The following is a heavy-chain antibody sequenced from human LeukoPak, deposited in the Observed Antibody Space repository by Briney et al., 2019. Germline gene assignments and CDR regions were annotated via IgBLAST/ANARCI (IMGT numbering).Heavy chain of an antibody. CDR3: AKDTNLYCSSTSCLGPFDY. CDR2: ISYDGSNK. D-gene: IGHD2-2*01. V-gene: IGHV3-30*18. J-gene: IGHJ4*02. CDR1: GFTFSSYG. Sequence: GGSLRLSCAASGFTFSSYGMHWVRRAPGKGLEWVAVISYDGSNKYYADSVKGRFTISRDNSKNTLYLQMNSLRAEDTAVYYCAKDTNLYCSSTSCLGPFDYWGQGTLVTVSS.